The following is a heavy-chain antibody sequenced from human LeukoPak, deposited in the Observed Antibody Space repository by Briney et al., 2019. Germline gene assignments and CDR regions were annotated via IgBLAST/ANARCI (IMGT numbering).Heavy chain of an antibody. D-gene: IGHD6-19*01. CDR1: GGSISSYY. Sequence: SETLSLTCTVSGGSISSYYWSWIRQPPGKGLEWIGYIYYSGSTNYNPSLKSRVTISVDTSKNQFSLKLSSVTAADTAVYYCALAVAGPDYYFDYWGQGTLVTVSS. CDR3: ALAVAGPDYYFDY. V-gene: IGHV4-59*12. J-gene: IGHJ4*02. CDR2: IYYSGST.